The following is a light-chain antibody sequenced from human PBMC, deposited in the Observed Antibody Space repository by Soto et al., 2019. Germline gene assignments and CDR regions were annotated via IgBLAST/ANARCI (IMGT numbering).Light chain of an antibody. CDR2: RAS. V-gene: IGKV3-15*01. Sequence: TQSPAFLSVSPGERATLSCRASQTVDTLLAWYQHKPGQAPRLLIYRASTRATGIPARFSGSGSGTDFALTISSLEFGDSAVYYCQQYGSSPTWTFGQGTKVDIK. CDR3: QQYGSSPTWT. CDR1: QTVDTL. J-gene: IGKJ1*01.